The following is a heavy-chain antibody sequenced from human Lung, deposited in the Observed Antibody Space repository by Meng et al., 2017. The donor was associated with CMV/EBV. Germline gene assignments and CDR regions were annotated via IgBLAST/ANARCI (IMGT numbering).Heavy chain of an antibody. CDR1: GGTFSSYA. CDR2: IIPMFGTK. J-gene: IGHJ4*01. Sequence: SVXVSXKASGGTFSSYAISWVRQAPGQGLEWMGGIIPMFGTKSYAQKFQGRVTITTDESTSTAYMELSSLRSEDTAVYYCARESLQSGCFDYWGHGTLVTVSS. V-gene: IGHV1-69*05. CDR3: ARESLQSGCFDY.